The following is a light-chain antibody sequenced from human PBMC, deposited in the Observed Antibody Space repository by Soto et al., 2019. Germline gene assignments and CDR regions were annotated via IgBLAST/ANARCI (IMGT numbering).Light chain of an antibody. J-gene: IGKJ2*01. V-gene: IGKV1-5*01. Sequence: DIQMTQSPSTLSASVGDRVTITCRASQTINNRLAWYQHKAGTVPKLLIYAASTLESGVPSRFSGSGSGTEFTLTINSLQPEDFTTYYCQQDNNSYTFGQGTKLDIK. CDR3: QQDNNSYT. CDR2: AAS. CDR1: QTINNR.